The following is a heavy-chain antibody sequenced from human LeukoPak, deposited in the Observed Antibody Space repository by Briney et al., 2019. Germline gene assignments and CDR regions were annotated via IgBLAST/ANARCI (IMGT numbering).Heavy chain of an antibody. D-gene: IGHD4-11*01. CDR1: GFTFSSYV. J-gene: IGHJ4*02. V-gene: IGHV3-23*01. CDR2: ISGSGVNT. Sequence: GGSLRLSCAAFGFTFSSYVMTWVRQAPGRGLEWVSAISGSGVNTYYSDSVKGRFTISRDNSKNTLYLQMNGLRAEDTAVYYCASRNYYFDYWGQGTLVTVSS. CDR3: ASRNYYFDY.